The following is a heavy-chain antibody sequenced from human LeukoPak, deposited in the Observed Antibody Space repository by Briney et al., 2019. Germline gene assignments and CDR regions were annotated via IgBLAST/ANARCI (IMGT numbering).Heavy chain of an antibody. CDR3: AKDPTYYYGSGEDDY. Sequence: GGSLRLSCAASGFTFSSYAMSWVRQTPGKGLEWVSAIRGSGGTTYYADSVKGRFTISRDTSKNTLSLQMNSLRAEDTAVYYCAKDPTYYYGSGEDDYWGQGTLVTVSS. CDR2: IRGSGGTT. CDR1: GFTFSSYA. J-gene: IGHJ4*02. V-gene: IGHV3-23*01. D-gene: IGHD3-10*01.